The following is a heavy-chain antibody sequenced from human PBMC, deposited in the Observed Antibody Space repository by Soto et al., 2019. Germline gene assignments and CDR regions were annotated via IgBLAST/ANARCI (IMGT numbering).Heavy chain of an antibody. CDR2: KYMKTGDI. D-gene: IGHD2-21*01. J-gene: IGHJ6*02. Sequence: QVQLVQSGAEMKNPGASVKVSCKASRYTFSGRFIHWVRQAPGQGPEWMGRKYMKTGDIIYAQKFQGRVTMTDATSINTAYMELRGLTSDDTAVYYCARELLRGLDVWGQGTTVTVSS. CDR1: RYTFSGRF. V-gene: IGHV1-2*06. CDR3: ARELLRGLDV.